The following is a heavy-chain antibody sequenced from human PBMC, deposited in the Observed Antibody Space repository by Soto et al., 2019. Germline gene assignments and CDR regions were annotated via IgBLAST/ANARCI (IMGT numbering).Heavy chain of an antibody. CDR1: GYSFTSYW. V-gene: IGHV5-51*01. J-gene: IGHJ6*02. Sequence: GESLKISCKGSGYSFTSYWIGWVRQMPVKGLEWMGIIYPGDSDTRYSPSFQGQVTISADKSISTAYLQWSSLKASDTAMYYCARLAGTGNYYYYGMDVWGQGTTVTVSS. CDR3: ARLAGTGNYYYYGMDV. D-gene: IGHD6-19*01. CDR2: IYPGDSDT.